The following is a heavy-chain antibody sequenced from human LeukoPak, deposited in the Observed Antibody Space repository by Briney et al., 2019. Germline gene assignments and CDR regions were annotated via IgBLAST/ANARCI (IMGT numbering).Heavy chain of an antibody. J-gene: IGHJ4*02. V-gene: IGHV4-59*08. D-gene: IGHD3-9*01. CDR3: ARHATAHFDFL. Sequence: PSETLSLTCTVSGASLSGYYCSWVRQPPGQGLEWIGYIYYSGTTSYNPSLRSRVTMSVDTSKNQFSLRLSSVTAADTAVYYCARHATAHFDFLWGQGTLVTVSS. CDR1: GASLSGYY. CDR2: IYYSGTT.